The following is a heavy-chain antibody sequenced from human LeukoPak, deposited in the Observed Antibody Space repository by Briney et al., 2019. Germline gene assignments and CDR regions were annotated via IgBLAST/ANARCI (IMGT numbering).Heavy chain of an antibody. D-gene: IGHD3-3*01. CDR3: ARDVSWSFDY. J-gene: IGHJ4*02. V-gene: IGHV3-48*01. CDR2: IGGGNI. CDR1: GFTFSTYT. Sequence: PGGSLRLSCAASGFTFSTYTMNWIRQAPGKGLEWLSYIGGGNIWYADSVKGRFTISRDNAKNSLYLQMNSLRAEDTALYYCARDVSWSFDYWGQGALVTVSS.